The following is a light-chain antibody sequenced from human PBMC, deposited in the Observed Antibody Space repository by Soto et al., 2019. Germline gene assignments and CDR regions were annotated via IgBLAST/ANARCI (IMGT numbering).Light chain of an antibody. CDR1: QSVSSTY. CDR2: GAS. CDR3: QQYTGPPTT. V-gene: IGKV3-20*01. J-gene: IGKJ5*01. Sequence: EIVLTQSPGTLSLSPGERATLSCRASQSVSSTYLAWYQQKPGQAPRLLIYGASTRAAGIPDRFSGSGSGTDFTLTITRLVPEDSAVYFFQQYTGPPTTFGQGTRLE.